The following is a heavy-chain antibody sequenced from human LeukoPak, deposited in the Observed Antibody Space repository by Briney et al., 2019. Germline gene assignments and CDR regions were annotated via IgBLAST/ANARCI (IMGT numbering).Heavy chain of an antibody. J-gene: IGHJ6*02. CDR3: AKDHGMDV. Sequence: GGSLRLSCAASGFTFDDYAMHWVRQAPGKGLEWVSGISWNSGSIGYADSVKGRFTISRDNAKNSLYLQVNSLRAEDTALYYCAKDHGMDVWGQGPTVTVSS. CDR1: GFTFDDYA. V-gene: IGHV3-9*01. CDR2: ISWNSGSI.